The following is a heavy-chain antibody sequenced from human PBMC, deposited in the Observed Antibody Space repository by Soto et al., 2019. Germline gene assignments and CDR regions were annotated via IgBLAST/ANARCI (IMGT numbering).Heavy chain of an antibody. CDR2: IRSKAYGGTT. J-gene: IGHJ4*02. V-gene: IGHV3-49*03. D-gene: IGHD3-10*01. CDR3: TRGQGVLFDY. CDR1: GFTLGAYA. Sequence: GGSLRLSCTASGFTLGAYAMSWFRQAPGKGLEWVGFIRSKAYGGTTDYAASVKGRFSISRDDSKSIAYLQMNSLITEDTAVYYCTRGQGVLFDYWGQGTLVTVSS.